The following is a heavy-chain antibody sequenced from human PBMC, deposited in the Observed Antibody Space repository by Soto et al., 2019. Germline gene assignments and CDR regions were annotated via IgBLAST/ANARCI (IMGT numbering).Heavy chain of an antibody. CDR1: GFIFDDYA. CDR2: ISGNSGSL. J-gene: IGHJ6*02. Sequence: EVQLLESGGGLVQPGRSLRLSCAASGFIFDDYAMHWVRQAPGKGLEWVAVISGNSGSLGYADSVKGRFTISRDNAKNSLNLQMNRLRAEDTALYYCAKDRYSSSAYYYYGMDAWGQGTTVTVSS. CDR3: AKDRYSSSAYYYYGMDA. D-gene: IGHD6-19*01. V-gene: IGHV3-9*01.